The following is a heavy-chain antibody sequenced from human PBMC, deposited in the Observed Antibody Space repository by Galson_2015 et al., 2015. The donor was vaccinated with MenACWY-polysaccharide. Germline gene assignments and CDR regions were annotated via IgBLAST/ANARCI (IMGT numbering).Heavy chain of an antibody. CDR1: GFTFSSYD. Sequence: SLRLSCAASGFTFSSYDMHWVRQATGKGLEWVSAIGTAGDTYYPGSVKGRFTISRENAKNSLYLQMNSLRAEDTAVYYCARDLGDSIAARPGYYYYYGMDVWGQGTTVTVSS. D-gene: IGHD6-6*01. J-gene: IGHJ6*02. V-gene: IGHV3-13*01. CDR3: ARDLGDSIAARPGYYYYYGMDV. CDR2: IGTAGDT.